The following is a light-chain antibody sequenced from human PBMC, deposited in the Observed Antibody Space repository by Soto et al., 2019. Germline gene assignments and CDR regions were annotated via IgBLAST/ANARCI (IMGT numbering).Light chain of an antibody. V-gene: IGLV1-40*01. CDR2: GN. J-gene: IGLJ2*01. CDR3: SSYTSSSTEV. Sequence: QSVLTQPPAESGAPGQRVTISCTGSSSNIGAGYGVHWYQQLPGTAPKLLMFGNYRPSGVSNRFSGSKSGNTASLTISGLQAEDEADYYCSSYTSSSTEVFGGGTKLTVL. CDR1: SSNIGAGYG.